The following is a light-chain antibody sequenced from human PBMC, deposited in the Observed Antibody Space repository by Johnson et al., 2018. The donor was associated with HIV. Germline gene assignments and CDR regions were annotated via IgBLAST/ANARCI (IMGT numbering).Light chain of an antibody. CDR2: DNN. J-gene: IGLJ1*01. CDR3: GTWDSSLSGV. V-gene: IGLV1-51*01. Sequence: QSVLTQPPSVSAAPGQKVTFSCSGSNSNIGNNYVSWYQQLPGTAPKLLIYDNNKRPSGIPDRFSGSKSGTSATLGITGLQTGDEANYYCGTWDSSLSGVFGTGTKVTVL. CDR1: NSNIGNNY.